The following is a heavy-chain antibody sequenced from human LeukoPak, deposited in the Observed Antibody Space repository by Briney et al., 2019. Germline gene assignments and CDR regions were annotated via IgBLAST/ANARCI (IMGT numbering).Heavy chain of an antibody. J-gene: IGHJ3*01. D-gene: IGHD1-7*01. V-gene: IGHV4-59*01. CDR3: ARVPGGGTAAN. Sequence: PSETLSLTCTVSGGSISSYYWSWIRQPPGKGLEWIGYIYYSGRTNYNPSLKSRVTISVDTSKNQFSLKLSSVTAADTAVYYCARVPGGGTAANWGQGTMATVSS. CDR2: IYYSGRT. CDR1: GGSISSYY.